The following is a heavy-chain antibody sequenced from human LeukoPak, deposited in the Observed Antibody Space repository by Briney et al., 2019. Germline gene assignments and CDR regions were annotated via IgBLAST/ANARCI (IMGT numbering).Heavy chain of an antibody. Sequence: GGSLRLSCAVSGFTFSCYWMHWVRQAPGKGLVWVSCVSTGGSSTSYADSVKGRFTISRDNAKNTLYLQMNSLRTEDTGVFYCVRGCTNGACNIGGFDNWGQGTLVTVSS. CDR2: VSTGGSST. CDR1: GFTFSCYW. D-gene: IGHD2-8*01. J-gene: IGHJ4*02. CDR3: VRGCTNGACNIGGFDN. V-gene: IGHV3-74*01.